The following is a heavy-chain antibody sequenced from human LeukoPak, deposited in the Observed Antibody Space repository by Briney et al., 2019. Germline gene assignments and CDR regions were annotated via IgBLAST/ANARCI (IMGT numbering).Heavy chain of an antibody. J-gene: IGHJ4*02. D-gene: IGHD5-18*01. CDR2: IIPILGIA. V-gene: IGHV1-69*04. CDR1: GGTFSSYA. CDR3: ARVDTAMVIDY. Sequence: ASVKVSCKASGGTFSSYAISWVRQAPGQGLEWMGRIIPILGIANYAQKFQGRVTITADKSTSTAYMELSSLRSEDTAVYYCARVDTAMVIDYWGQGTLVTVSA.